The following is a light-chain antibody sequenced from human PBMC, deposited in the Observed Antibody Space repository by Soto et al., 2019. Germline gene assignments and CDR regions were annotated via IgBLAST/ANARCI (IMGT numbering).Light chain of an antibody. CDR1: SSNIGSNY. V-gene: IGLV1-47*01. J-gene: IGLJ1*01. CDR2: KNN. CDR3: AAWDDSLNGVV. Sequence: QSVLTQPPSASGTPGQRVSISCSGSSSNIGSNYVYWYQQLPGTAPKLLIYKNNQRPSGVPDRFSGSKSGTSASLAISGLRSEDEADYYCAAWDDSLNGVVFATGTKLTVL.